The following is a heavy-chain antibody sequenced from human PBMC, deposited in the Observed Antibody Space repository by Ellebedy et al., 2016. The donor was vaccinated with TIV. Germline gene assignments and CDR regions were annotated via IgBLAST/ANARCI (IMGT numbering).Heavy chain of an antibody. CDR3: AKSVGGVNQRVYDH. Sequence: PGGSLRLSCATSGFTFRKYAMSWVRQAPGKGLECVSAMSGSGNTTYYSDSVEGRFTISRDNSKNTLYLQMNGLRAEDAALYYCAKSVGGVNQRVYDHWGQGTLVTVSS. CDR1: GFTFRKYA. CDR2: MSGSGNTT. D-gene: IGHD2-8*01. V-gene: IGHV3-23*01. J-gene: IGHJ4*02.